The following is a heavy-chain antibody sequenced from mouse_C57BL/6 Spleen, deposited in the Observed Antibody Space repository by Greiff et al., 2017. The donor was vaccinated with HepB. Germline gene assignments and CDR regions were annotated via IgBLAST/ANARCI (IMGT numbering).Heavy chain of an antibody. CDR2: IYPGSGST. D-gene: IGHD2-4*01. V-gene: IGHV1-55*01. Sequence: QVQLQQPGAELVKPGASVKMSCKASGYTFTSYWITWVKQRPGQGLEWIGDIYPGSGSTNYNEKFKSKATLAVDTSSSTAYMQLSSLTSEDSAVYYCARTTYDYEAGFAYWGPGTLVTVSA. J-gene: IGHJ3*01. CDR1: GYTFTSYW. CDR3: ARTTYDYEAGFAY.